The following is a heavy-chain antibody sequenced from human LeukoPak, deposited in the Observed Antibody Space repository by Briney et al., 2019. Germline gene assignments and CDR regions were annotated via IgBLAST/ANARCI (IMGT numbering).Heavy chain of an antibody. V-gene: IGHV4-59*08. J-gene: IGHJ4*02. CDR2: IYYSGST. Sequence: PSETLSLTCTVSGGSISSYYWSWIRQPPGKGLEWIGYIYYSGSTNYNPSLKSRVTISVDTSKNQFSLKLSSVTAADTAVYYCARSSAVGVHVYWGQETLVTVSS. CDR1: GGSISSYY. CDR3: ARSSAVGVHVY. D-gene: IGHD3-16*01.